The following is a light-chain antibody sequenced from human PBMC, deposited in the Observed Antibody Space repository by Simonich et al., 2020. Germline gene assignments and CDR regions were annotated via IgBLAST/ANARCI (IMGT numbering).Light chain of an antibody. CDR1: SSDVGGYTY. CDR3: SSYAGSSTVV. J-gene: IGLJ2*01. CDR2: EVS. V-gene: IGLV2-8*01. Sequence: QSALTPPPSASWSPGQSVTISCTGTSSDVGGYTYVSWYQQHPGKAPQRIIYEVSKRPSGVPDRFSGSKAGNTASLTVSGLQAEDEADYYCSSYAGSSTVVFGGGTKLTVL.